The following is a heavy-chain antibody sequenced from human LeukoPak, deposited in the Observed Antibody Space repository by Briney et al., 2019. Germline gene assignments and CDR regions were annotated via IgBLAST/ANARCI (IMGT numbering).Heavy chain of an antibody. CDR1: GFTFSSYS. V-gene: IGHV3-48*04. CDR2: ISSSSSTI. J-gene: IGHJ4*02. Sequence: PGGSLRLSCAASGFTFSSYSMNWVRQAPGKGLEWVSYISSSSSTIYYADSVKGRFTISRDNAKNSLYLQMNSLRAEDTAVYYCARAGAVAPDYWGQGTLVTVSS. CDR3: ARAGAVAPDY. D-gene: IGHD6-19*01.